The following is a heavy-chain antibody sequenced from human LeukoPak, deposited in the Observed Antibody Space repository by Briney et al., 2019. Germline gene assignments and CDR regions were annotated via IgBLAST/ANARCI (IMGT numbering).Heavy chain of an antibody. Sequence: ASVKVSCKASGYTFTGYYMHWVRQAPGQGLEWMGIINPSGGSTSYAQKFQGRVTMTRDTSTSTVYMELSSLRSEDTAVYYCARIPIYSGTTAPFDYWGQGTLVTVSS. J-gene: IGHJ4*02. CDR2: INPSGGST. CDR3: ARIPIYSGTTAPFDY. CDR1: GYTFTGYY. V-gene: IGHV1-46*01. D-gene: IGHD1-26*01.